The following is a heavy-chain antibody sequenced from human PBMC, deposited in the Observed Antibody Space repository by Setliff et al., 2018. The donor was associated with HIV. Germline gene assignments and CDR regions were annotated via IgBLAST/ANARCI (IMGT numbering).Heavy chain of an antibody. D-gene: IGHD2-21*02. CDR2: IFPGDSKM. Sequence: PGEYLKLSCKGSGYSFTSYWIAWVRQKPGKGLEWMGIIFPGDSKMRYSPSFQGRVTLSADKPISTAYLQWSSLQTSDSGMYYCARGIAALTASFDSWGQGSLVTVSS. V-gene: IGHV5-51*01. J-gene: IGHJ4*02. CDR1: GYSFTSYW. CDR3: ARGIAALTASFDS.